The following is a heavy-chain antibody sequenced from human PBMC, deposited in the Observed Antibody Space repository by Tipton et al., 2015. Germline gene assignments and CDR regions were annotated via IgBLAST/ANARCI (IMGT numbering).Heavy chain of an antibody. V-gene: IGHV4-59*01. D-gene: IGHD1-7*01. CDR2: IYYSGTP. Sequence: TLSLTCTVSGGSMSSNYWSWIRQPPGKGLEWIGYIYYSGTPNYNPSLKSRVTFSVDTSKNQFYLKLRTVTAADTAVYYCVELGSGGFDPWGQGTLVTVSA. J-gene: IGHJ5*02. CDR3: VELGSGGFDP. CDR1: GGSMSSNY.